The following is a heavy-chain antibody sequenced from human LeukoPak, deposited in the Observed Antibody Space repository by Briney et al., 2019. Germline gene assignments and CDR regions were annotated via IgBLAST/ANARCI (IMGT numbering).Heavy chain of an antibody. CDR1: GGSISSYY. J-gene: IGHJ4*02. Sequence: SETLSLTCTVSGGSISSYYWSWIRQPPGKGLEWIGYVYYSGTTDYNPSLKSRLTISVDSSKNQFSLKLSSVTAADTAVYYCARGSPKADKWGQGTLVTVSS. CDR2: VYYSGTT. CDR3: ARGSPKADK. D-gene: IGHD2-15*01. V-gene: IGHV4-59*01.